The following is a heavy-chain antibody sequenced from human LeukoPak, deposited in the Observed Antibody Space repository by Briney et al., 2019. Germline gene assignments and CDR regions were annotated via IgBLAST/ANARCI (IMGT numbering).Heavy chain of an antibody. CDR3: AREGTNIAAPY. V-gene: IGHV4-34*01. D-gene: IGHD6-6*01. CDR1: GGSFSGYY. Sequence: LSETLSLTCAVYGGSFSGYYWSWIRQPPGKGLEWIGEIYHSGSTNYNPSLKSRVTISVDKSKNQFSLKLSSVTAADTAVYYCAREGTNIAAPYWGQGTLVTVSS. J-gene: IGHJ4*02. CDR2: IYHSGST.